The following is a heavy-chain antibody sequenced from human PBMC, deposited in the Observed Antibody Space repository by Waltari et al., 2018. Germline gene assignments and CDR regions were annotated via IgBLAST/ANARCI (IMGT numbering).Heavy chain of an antibody. V-gene: IGHV1-69-2*01. J-gene: IGHJ4*02. Sequence: EVELVQSGAEVKKPGATVKISCTASGYTFMDYFMHWVQQAPGKGLEWMGRIEPEDGETVYSEKFQGRVTITADTSTDTAYMELSSLTSGDTAVYYCAPLPGGSGQTFDYWGQGTLVTVS. CDR1: GYTFMDYF. CDR3: APLPGGSGQTFDY. D-gene: IGHD3-10*01. CDR2: IEPEDGET.